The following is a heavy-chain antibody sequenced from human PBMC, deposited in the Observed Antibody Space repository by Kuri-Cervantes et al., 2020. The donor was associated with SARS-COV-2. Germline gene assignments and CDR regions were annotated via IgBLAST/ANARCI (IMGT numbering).Heavy chain of an antibody. V-gene: IGHV3-53*05. CDR3: ARAASEETMSSGWYDY. D-gene: IGHD6-19*01. J-gene: IGHJ4*02. Sequence: GSSLKISCASSGFTVSNNNLSGVRQAPGKGLEWVSVIYSGGSTYYAEYVKGRFTITRDTSKSSPYMEMNSLRADDTAVYYCARAASEETMSSGWYDYWGQGTLVTVSS. CDR2: IYSGGST. CDR1: GFTVSNNN.